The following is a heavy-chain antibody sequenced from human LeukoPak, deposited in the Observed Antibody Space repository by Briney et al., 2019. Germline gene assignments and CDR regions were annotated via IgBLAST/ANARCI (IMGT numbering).Heavy chain of an antibody. D-gene: IGHD4-17*01. CDR3: ARDDTVTTRVGFID. CDR1: GFTFSSYW. Sequence: GGSLRLSCAASGFTFSSYWMSWVRQAPGKGMEWVANIKQDGSEKYYVDSVKGRFTISRDSTKNSLYLQMSSLRAEDTAVYYCARDDTVTTRVGFIDWGQGTLVTVSS. CDR2: IKQDGSEK. J-gene: IGHJ4*02. V-gene: IGHV3-7*01.